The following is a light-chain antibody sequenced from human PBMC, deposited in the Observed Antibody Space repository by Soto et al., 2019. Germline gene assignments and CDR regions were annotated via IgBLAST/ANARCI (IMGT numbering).Light chain of an antibody. Sequence: DIQMTQSPSTLSASVGDRVTITCRASQSISSWLAWYQQKPGKAPKLLIYDASSLESGVPSRFSGSGSGTEFTLIISSLQPDDFATYYCQQYNSRVTFGQGTKVDIK. CDR3: QQYNSRVT. J-gene: IGKJ1*01. CDR1: QSISSW. V-gene: IGKV1-5*01. CDR2: DAS.